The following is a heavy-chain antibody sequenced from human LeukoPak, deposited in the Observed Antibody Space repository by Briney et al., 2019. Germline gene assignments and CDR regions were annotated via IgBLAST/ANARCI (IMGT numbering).Heavy chain of an antibody. CDR2: ISAYNGNT. V-gene: IGHV1-18*01. Sequence: ASVTVSCKASGYTFTSYGISWVRQAPGQGLEWMGWISAYNGNTNYAQKLQGRVTMTTDTSTSTAYMELRSLRSDDTAVYYCARDFGPRLYDFWSGYYFDYWGQGTLVTVSS. J-gene: IGHJ4*02. CDR3: ARDFGPRLYDFWSGYYFDY. CDR1: GYTFTSYG. D-gene: IGHD3-3*01.